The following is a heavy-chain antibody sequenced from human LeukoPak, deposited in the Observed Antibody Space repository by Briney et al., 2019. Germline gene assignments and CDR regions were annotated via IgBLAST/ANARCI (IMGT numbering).Heavy chain of an antibody. D-gene: IGHD6-19*01. J-gene: IGHJ4*02. CDR2: ISYDGSNK. CDR3: AKEGSLGSGWYFDY. V-gene: IGHV3-30*18. Sequence: GRSLRLSCAASGFTFSSYGMHWVRQAPGKGLEWVAVISYDGSNKYYADSVKGRFTISRDNSKNTLYLQMNSLRAEDTAVYYCAKEGSLGSGWYFDYWGQGTLVTVSS. CDR1: GFTFSSYG.